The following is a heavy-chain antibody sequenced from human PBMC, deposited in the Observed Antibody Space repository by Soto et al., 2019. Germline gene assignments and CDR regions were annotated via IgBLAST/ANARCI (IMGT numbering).Heavy chain of an antibody. V-gene: IGHV3-23*01. D-gene: IGHD1-1*01. CDR3: TQDLGTARFDY. CDR1: GFTFSSYA. CDR2: ISGSGGAT. J-gene: IGHJ4*02. Sequence: PGGSLRLSCAASGFTFSSYAMSWVRQAPGKGLEWVSAISGSGGATYYADSVRGRFTISRDNSKNTLYLQMNSLRAEDTAVYYCTQDLGTARFDYWGQGTLVTVSS.